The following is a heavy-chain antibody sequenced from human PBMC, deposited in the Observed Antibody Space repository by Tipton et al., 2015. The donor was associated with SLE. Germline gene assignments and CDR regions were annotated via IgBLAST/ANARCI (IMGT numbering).Heavy chain of an antibody. CDR3: ARLYSSSSHYYYYGMDV. CDR2: IYHSGST. Sequence: QLVQSGAEVKKPGASVKVSCKASGYTFTSYYMHWVRQPPGKGLEWIGEIYHSGSTTYNPSLKSRVTISVYTSKTQFSLKLSSVTAADTAVYYCARLYSSSSHYYYYGMDVWGQGATVSVSS. V-gene: IGHV4-34*08. D-gene: IGHD6-6*01. J-gene: IGHJ6*02. CDR1: GYTFTSYY.